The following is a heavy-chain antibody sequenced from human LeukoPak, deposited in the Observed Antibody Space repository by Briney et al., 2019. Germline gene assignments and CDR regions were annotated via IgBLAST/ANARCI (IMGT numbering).Heavy chain of an antibody. Sequence: SETLSLTCAVYGGSFSNYCWSWIRQPPGKGLEWFGEINDSGRTNYNPSLMSRVTVSVDTSKKQFSLRLTSVTATDTAVYYCARRWNYGRNYYIDVWGKGATVSVSS. V-gene: IGHV4-34*01. CDR2: INDSGRT. J-gene: IGHJ6*03. D-gene: IGHD1-7*01. CDR3: ARRWNYGRNYYIDV. CDR1: GGSFSNYC.